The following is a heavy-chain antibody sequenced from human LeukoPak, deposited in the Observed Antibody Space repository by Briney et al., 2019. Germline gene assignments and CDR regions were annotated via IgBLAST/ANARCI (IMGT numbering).Heavy chain of an antibody. J-gene: IGHJ4*02. CDR3: ARQGYYDSSGYIFDY. Sequence: SETLSLTCTVSGGSISSGDYYWSWIRQPPGKGLEWIGSIYYSGSTYYNPSLKSRVTISVDTSKNQFSLKLSSVTAADTAVYYCARQGYYDSSGYIFDYWGQGTLVTVSS. D-gene: IGHD3-22*01. V-gene: IGHV4-39*01. CDR1: GGSISSGDYY. CDR2: IYYSGST.